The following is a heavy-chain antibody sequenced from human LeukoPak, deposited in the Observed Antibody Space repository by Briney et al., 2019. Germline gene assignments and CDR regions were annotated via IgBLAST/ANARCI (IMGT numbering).Heavy chain of an antibody. J-gene: IGHJ4*02. CDR3: ARALSWDRSSWYGR. CDR2: ISAYNGNT. V-gene: IGHV1-18*01. CDR1: GYTFTSYG. D-gene: IGHD6-13*01. Sequence: ASVKVSCKASGYTFTSYGISWVRQAPGQGLEWMGWISAYNGNTNYAQKLQGRVTMTTDTSTSTAYMELRSLRSDDTAVYYCARALSWDRSSWYGRWGQGTLVTVSS.